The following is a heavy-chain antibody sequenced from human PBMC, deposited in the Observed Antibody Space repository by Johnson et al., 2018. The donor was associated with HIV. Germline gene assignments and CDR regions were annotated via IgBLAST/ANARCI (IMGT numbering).Heavy chain of an antibody. Sequence: VQLVESGGGVVRPGGSLRLSCAASGFTFDDYAMSWVRQAPGKGLEWVSGINWNGGSTDYADSVKGRFTISRDNSKNTLSLQMKSLRVEDTAVYYCARYGALTTRGAFDIWGQGTMVTVYS. CDR3: ARYGALTTRGAFDI. V-gene: IGHV3-20*04. J-gene: IGHJ3*02. CDR1: GFTFDDYA. D-gene: IGHD4-17*01. CDR2: INWNGGST.